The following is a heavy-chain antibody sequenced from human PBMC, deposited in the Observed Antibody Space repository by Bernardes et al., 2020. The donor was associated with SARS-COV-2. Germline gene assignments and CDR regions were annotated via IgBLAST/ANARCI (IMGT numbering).Heavy chain of an antibody. V-gene: IGHV3-53*01. CDR1: GGSISSSDYY. CDR2: SGSDDST. Sequence: ETLSLTCTVSGGSISSSDYYWAWIRQPPGKGLEWVSASGSDDSTFYTDSVKGRFTVSRDNSKNTLYLHMNSLRAEDTAVYYCAKWKHCSNGVCFQAFDIWGPGTVVTVSS. CDR3: AKWKHCSNGVCFQAFDI. D-gene: IGHD2-8*01. J-gene: IGHJ3*02.